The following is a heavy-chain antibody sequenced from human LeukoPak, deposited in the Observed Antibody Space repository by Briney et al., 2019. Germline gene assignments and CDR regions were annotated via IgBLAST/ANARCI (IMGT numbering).Heavy chain of an antibody. J-gene: IGHJ4*02. D-gene: IGHD3-9*01. V-gene: IGHV3-21*06. CDR2: ISSSSTYI. CDR1: GFTFSSCS. Sequence: GGSLRLSCAASGFTFSSCSMNWVRQAPGKGLEWVSCISSSSTYIYYADSVKGRFTISRDNAKNSLYLQMNSLRAEGTAVYYCATDLIGYFDWLGDGNWGQGTLVTVSS. CDR3: ATDLIGYFDWLGDGN.